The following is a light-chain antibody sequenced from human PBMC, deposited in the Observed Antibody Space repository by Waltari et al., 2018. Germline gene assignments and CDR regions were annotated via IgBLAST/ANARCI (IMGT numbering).Light chain of an antibody. CDR3: QQTYNSPPWT. Sequence: DIQMTQSPSPLSASVGHRVTINCRASQSISTYLNWYQQKPGKAPKLLIFAASSLQSGVPSRFSGSGSGTDFTLTIRSLQPEDFATYYCQQTYNSPPWTFGQGTKVEIK. J-gene: IGKJ1*01. V-gene: IGKV1-39*01. CDR2: AAS. CDR1: QSISTY.